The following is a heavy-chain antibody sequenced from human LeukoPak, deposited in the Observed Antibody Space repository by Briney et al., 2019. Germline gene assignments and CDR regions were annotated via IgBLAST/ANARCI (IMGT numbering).Heavy chain of an antibody. D-gene: IGHD5-12*01. CDR2: MNPNRGNT. CDR3: AWGYRISYYYYRDV. CDR1: GYTFTSYD. V-gene: IGHV1-8*01. J-gene: IGHJ6*03. Sequence: ASLKVSCKASGYTFTSYDINCVRQATGQGLEWIGWMNPNRGNTGYAQKFQGRVTMPRNTSIRTAYMELSSLRSEDTAVYYCAWGYRISYYYYRDVWGKGTTVTVSS.